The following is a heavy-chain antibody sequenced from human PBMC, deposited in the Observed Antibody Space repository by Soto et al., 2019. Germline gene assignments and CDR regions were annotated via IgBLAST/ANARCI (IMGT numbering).Heavy chain of an antibody. CDR2: MNPKSGNT. D-gene: IGHD4-17*01. CDR3: ARVHSTVTTLVTYYYYMDV. J-gene: IGHJ6*03. V-gene: IGHV1-8*01. Sequence: QVQLVQSGAEVKKPGASVKVSCKASGYTFTNYDINWVRQTAGQGLEWMGWMNPKSGNTGYAQKFQGRVTMTRDTSISTAYMELSSLISEDTAVYYCARVHSTVTTLVTYYYYMDVWGKGTTVTVSS. CDR1: GYTFTNYD.